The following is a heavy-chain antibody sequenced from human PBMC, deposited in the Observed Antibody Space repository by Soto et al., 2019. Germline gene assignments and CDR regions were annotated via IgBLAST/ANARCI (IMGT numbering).Heavy chain of an antibody. V-gene: IGHV3-30-3*01. J-gene: IGHJ5*02. D-gene: IGHD5-12*01. CDR1: GFTFSNYA. Sequence: QVQLVESGGGVVQPGRSLRLSCAASGFTFSNYAIHWVRQAPGKGLEWVAAISYDSTYKYYADSVKGRFTISRDNSKDTLYLQMNSLRTEDTALYYCARTRNYIVATPPDLWGQGPLVTVSS. CDR3: ARTRNYIVATPPDL. CDR2: ISYDSTYK.